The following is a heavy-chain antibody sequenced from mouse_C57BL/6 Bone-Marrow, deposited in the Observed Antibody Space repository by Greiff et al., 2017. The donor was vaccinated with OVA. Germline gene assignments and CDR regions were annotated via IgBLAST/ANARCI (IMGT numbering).Heavy chain of an antibody. V-gene: IGHV6-3*01. J-gene: IGHJ1*03. CDR1: GFTFSNYW. Sequence: EVKLEESGGGLVQPGGSMKLSCVASGFTFSNYWMNWVRQSPEKGLEWVAQIRLKSDNYATHYAESVKGRFTISRDDSKSSVYLQMNNLRAEDTGIYYCKLYGSSYERYFDVWGTGTTVTVSS. CDR3: KLYGSSYERYFDV. D-gene: IGHD1-1*01. CDR2: IRLKSDNYAT.